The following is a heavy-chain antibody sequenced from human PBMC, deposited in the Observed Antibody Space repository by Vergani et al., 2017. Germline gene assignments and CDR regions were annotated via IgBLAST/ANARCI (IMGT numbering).Heavy chain of an antibody. CDR1: GFTFSSYA. J-gene: IGHJ4*02. V-gene: IGHV3-23*03. D-gene: IGHD1-1*01. Sequence: EVQLLESGGGLVQPGGSLRLSCAASGFTFSSYAMSWVRQAPGKGLEWVSVIYSGGSSTYYADSVKGRFTISRDNSKNTLYLQMNSLRAEDTAVYYCAKWKGYCDYWGQGTLVTVSS. CDR3: AKWKGYCDY. CDR2: IYSGGSST.